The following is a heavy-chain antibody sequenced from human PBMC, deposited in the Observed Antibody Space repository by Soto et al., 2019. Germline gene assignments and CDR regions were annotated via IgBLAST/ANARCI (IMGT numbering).Heavy chain of an antibody. CDR3: ARSIVVVTALDY. J-gene: IGHJ4*02. V-gene: IGHV1-3*05. D-gene: IGHD2-21*02. Sequence: QVQLVQSGAEEKKPGASVKVSCKASGYTFTSYAMHWVRQAPGQRLEWMGWINAGNGNTKYSQKFQGRVTITRDTSASTAYMELSSLRSADTDVYYCARSIVVVTALDYWCQGTLVTVSS. CDR1: GYTFTSYA. CDR2: INAGNGNT.